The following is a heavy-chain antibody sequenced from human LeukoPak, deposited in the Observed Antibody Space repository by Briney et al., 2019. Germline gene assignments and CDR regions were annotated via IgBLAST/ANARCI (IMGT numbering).Heavy chain of an antibody. Sequence: ASVKVSCKVSGYTVTELAMHWVRQAPGKGLEWRGGFEPEDGETIYAQKFQGRVTMTEDTSTDTAYIELSSLRSEDTAVYYCATDPSSYYYGSGSYYSYWGQGTMVTVSS. D-gene: IGHD3-10*01. CDR1: GYTVTELA. CDR3: ATDPSSYYYGSGSYYSY. V-gene: IGHV1-24*01. J-gene: IGHJ3*01. CDR2: FEPEDGET.